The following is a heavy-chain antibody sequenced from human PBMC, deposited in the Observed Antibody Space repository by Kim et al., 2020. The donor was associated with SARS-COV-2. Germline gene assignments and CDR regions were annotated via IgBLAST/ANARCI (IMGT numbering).Heavy chain of an antibody. D-gene: IGHD3-10*01. Sequence: SVKVSCKASGGTFSSYAISWVRQAPGQGLEWMGGIIPIFGTANYAQKFQGRVTITADESTSTAYMELSSLRSEDTAVYYCAAMVRGVIQMDYYYYGMDVWGQGTTVTVSS. CDR3: AAMVRGVIQMDYYYYGMDV. CDR1: GGTFSSYA. J-gene: IGHJ6*02. V-gene: IGHV1-69*13. CDR2: IIPIFGTA.